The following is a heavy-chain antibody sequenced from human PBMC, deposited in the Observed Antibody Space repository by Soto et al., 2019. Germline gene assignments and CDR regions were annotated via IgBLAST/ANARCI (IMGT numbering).Heavy chain of an antibody. CDR2: IQTDNDHA. D-gene: IGHD3-3*01. J-gene: IGHJ6*02. Sequence: ASVKVSCKASGYTFLKYGINWVRQAPGQGLEWMGGIQTDNDHASFAQKFEGRVTMTTDTSTRTVYMELSSLRSEDTAVYYCARDQGITTFGVYSMYYYGMDVWG. CDR3: ARDQGITTFGVYSMYYYGMDV. CDR1: GYTFLKYG. V-gene: IGHV1-18*01.